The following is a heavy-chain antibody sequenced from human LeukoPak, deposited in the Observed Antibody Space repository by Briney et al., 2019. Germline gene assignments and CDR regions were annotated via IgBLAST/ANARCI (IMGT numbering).Heavy chain of an antibody. CDR1: GDSIGSGDFY. CDR2: ISYSGST. CDR3: ARAMQNRFDY. J-gene: IGHJ4*02. V-gene: IGHV4-31*03. D-gene: IGHD1-14*01. Sequence: SQALSLTCTVSGDSIGSGDFYWSWLPQHSGKALEWIGYISYSGSTYYNPSLKSRATISIDTYKNHFSLKLNSVTAADTAVYYCARAMQNRFDYWRQGTLVTVSS.